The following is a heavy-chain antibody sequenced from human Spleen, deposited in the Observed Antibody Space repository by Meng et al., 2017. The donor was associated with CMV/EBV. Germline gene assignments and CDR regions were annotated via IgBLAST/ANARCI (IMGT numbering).Heavy chain of an antibody. J-gene: IGHJ6*02. CDR2: ISYGGIT. Sequence: SETLSLTCTVSGASITSNTYFWDWIRQPPGKGLEWIGSISYGGITYYNSSLKSRVTISVDTSKSQRTLKLSSVTAADTAVYYCARIFPSDYYKYDMDVWGQGTTVTVSS. D-gene: IGHD3-3*01. V-gene: IGHV4-39*06. CDR3: ARIFPSDYYKYDMDV. CDR1: GASITSNTYF.